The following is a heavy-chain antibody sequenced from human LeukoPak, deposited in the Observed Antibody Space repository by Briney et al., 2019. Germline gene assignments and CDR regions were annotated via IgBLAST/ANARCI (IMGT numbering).Heavy chain of an antibody. CDR3: TRGNSDNFPPYIDY. Sequence: SETLSLTCTVSGDSMSSYYWSWIRQPPGKGLEWIGYIYYSGSTNYNPSLKSRVTISVDTSKNQFSLKLRSVTAADTALYYCTRGNSDNFPPYIDYWGQGTLVTVSS. CDR1: GDSMSSYY. CDR2: IYYSGST. J-gene: IGHJ4*02. V-gene: IGHV4-59*08. D-gene: IGHD4-23*01.